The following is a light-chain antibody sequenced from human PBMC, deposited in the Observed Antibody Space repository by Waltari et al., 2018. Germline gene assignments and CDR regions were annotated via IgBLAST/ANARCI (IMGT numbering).Light chain of an antibody. CDR3: QQYYGTPT. Sequence: DIFMPQSQSFQAFSLGETATFNCRSRQGVLSSYSNMNFLAWYQQKPGQPPVLRISWASTRESGVPDRFSGSGSGTDFTLTISSLQAEDVAVYYCQQYYGTPTFGQGTRLEIK. CDR2: WAS. CDR1: QGVLSSYSNMNF. J-gene: IGKJ5*01. V-gene: IGKV4-1*01.